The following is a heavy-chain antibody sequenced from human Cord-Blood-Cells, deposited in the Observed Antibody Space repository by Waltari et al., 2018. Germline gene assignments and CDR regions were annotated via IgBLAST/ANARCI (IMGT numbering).Heavy chain of an antibody. Sequence: EVQLVESGGGLVKPGGSLSLSCAASGFTSSSYSMNWVRQAPGKGLEWVSSISSSSSYIYYADSVKGRFTISRDNAKNSLYLQMNSLRAEDTAVYYCARDPRRANWGAFDIWGQGTMVTVSS. V-gene: IGHV3-21*01. CDR1: GFTSSSYS. CDR2: ISSSSSYI. CDR3: ARDPRRANWGAFDI. J-gene: IGHJ3*02. D-gene: IGHD7-27*01.